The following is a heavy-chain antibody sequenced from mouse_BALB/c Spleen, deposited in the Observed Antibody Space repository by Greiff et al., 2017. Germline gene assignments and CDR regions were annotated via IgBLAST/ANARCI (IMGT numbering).Heavy chain of an antibody. J-gene: IGHJ3*01. D-gene: IGHD2-3*01. CDR3: ARWGLLAWFAY. CDR2: ISYSGST. V-gene: IGHV3-2*02. Sequence: EVKLVESGPGLVKPSQSLSLTCTVTGYSITSDYAWNWIRQFPGNKLEWMGYISYSGSTSYNPSLKSRISITRDTSKNQFFLQLNSVTTEDTATYYCARWGLLAWFAYWGQGTLVTVSA. CDR1: GYSITSDYA.